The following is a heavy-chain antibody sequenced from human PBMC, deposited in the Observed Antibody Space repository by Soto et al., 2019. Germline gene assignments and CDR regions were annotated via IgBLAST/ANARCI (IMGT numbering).Heavy chain of an antibody. Sequence: TSETLSLTCTVSGGSISSGGYYWSWIRQHPGKGLEWIGYIYYSGSTYYNPSLKSRVTISVDTSKNQFSLKLSSVTAADTAVYYCARRPDYYDSSGYWYFDLWGRGTLVTVSS. CDR2: IYYSGST. CDR1: GGSISSGGYY. J-gene: IGHJ2*01. CDR3: ARRPDYYDSSGYWYFDL. D-gene: IGHD3-22*01. V-gene: IGHV4-31*03.